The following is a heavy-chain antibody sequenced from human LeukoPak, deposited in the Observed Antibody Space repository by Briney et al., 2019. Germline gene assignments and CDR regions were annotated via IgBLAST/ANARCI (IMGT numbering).Heavy chain of an antibody. Sequence: ASVKVSCKASGYTFTSYDINWVRQAPGQGLEWMGWISAYNGNTNYAQKLQGRVTMTTDTSTSTAYMELRSLRSDDTAVYYCARISGYDYQVDYWGQGTLVTVSS. CDR2: ISAYNGNT. V-gene: IGHV1-18*01. J-gene: IGHJ4*02. CDR3: ARISGYDYQVDY. CDR1: GYTFTSYD. D-gene: IGHD5-12*01.